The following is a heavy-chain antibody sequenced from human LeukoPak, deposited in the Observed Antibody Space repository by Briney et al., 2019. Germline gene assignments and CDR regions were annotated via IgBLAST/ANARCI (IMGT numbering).Heavy chain of an antibody. D-gene: IGHD3-9*01. CDR2: IKQDGTEK. J-gene: IGHJ4*02. V-gene: IGHV3-7*01. CDR3: AGGSGYLITS. CDR1: GFTFRSYW. Sequence: GGSLRLSCAGSGFTFRSYWMNWVRQAPGKGLEWLAIIKQDGTEKHYKGSVEGRFTISRDNAKNSLHLQMNSLRAEDTAVYYCAGGSGYLITSGGQGTLVTVSS.